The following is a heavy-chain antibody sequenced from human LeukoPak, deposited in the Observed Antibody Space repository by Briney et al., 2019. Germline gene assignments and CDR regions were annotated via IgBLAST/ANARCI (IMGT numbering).Heavy chain of an antibody. V-gene: IGHV6-1*01. CDR1: GDSVSSNSAA. CDR2: KYYRFKWNN. CDR3: ARGRYYDSSGYYKGPNWFDP. D-gene: IGHD3-22*01. J-gene: IGHJ5*02. Sequence: SQTLSLTCAISGDSVSSNSAAWNWIRHSPSRGLEWLGRKYYRFKWNNDYAVSVKSRITINPDTSKNQFSLQLNSVTPEDTAVYYCARGRYYDSSGYYKGPNWFDPWGQGTLVTVSS.